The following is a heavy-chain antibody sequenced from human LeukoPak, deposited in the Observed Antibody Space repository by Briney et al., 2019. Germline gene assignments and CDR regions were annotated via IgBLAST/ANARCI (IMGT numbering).Heavy chain of an antibody. CDR3: ARLSKVPAAAFPGWFDP. CDR2: IYYSGST. CDR1: GGSISSSSYY. D-gene: IGHD2-2*01. Sequence: SETLSLTCTVSGGSISSSSYYWGWIRQPPGKGLEWIGSIYYSGSTYYNPPLKSRVTISVDTSKNQFSLKLSSVTAADTAVYYCARLSKVPAAAFPGWFDPWGQGTLVTVSS. V-gene: IGHV4-39*01. J-gene: IGHJ5*02.